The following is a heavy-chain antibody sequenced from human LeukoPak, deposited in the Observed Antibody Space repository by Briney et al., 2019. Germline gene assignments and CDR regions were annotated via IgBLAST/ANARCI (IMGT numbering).Heavy chain of an antibody. J-gene: IGHJ6*02. CDR1: GGSFSGYY. D-gene: IGHD2-8*02. CDR3: ARLVLGGYYYYGMDV. Sequence: SETLSLTCAVYGGSFSGYYWSWIRQPPGKGLEWIGEINPSGSTNYNPSLKSRVTMSVDTSKNQFSLKLSSVTAADTAVYYCARLVLGGYYYYGMDVWGQGTTVTVSS. CDR2: INPSGST. V-gene: IGHV4-34*01.